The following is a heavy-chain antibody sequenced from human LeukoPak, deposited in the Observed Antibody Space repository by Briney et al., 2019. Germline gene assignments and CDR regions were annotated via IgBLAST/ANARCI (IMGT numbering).Heavy chain of an antibody. CDR2: IHQSGST. J-gene: IGHJ4*02. CDR1: GGSISSSYW. Sequence: SETLSLTCAVSGGSISSSYWWSWVRQAPGKGLEWIGEIHQSGSTNYNPSLKTRVTMSVDKSKNHFSLQVRSVTAADTAVYYCATRIGYYDILTGYYTAFYFDYWGQGTLVTVSS. CDR3: ATRIGYYDILTGYYTAFYFDY. D-gene: IGHD3-9*01. V-gene: IGHV4-4*02.